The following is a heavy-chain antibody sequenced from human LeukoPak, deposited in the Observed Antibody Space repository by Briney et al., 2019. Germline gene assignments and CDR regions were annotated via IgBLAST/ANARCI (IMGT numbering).Heavy chain of an antibody. CDR1: GFPFSSYS. V-gene: IGHV3-7*03. Sequence: GGSLRLSCAASGFPFSSYSMTWVRQAPGKGLEWVANIKPDGTTKFYVDSVKGRFTIPRDNALNSLYLQMNSLRAEDTAIYYCARSIPYGTTWYGRSDYWGQGTLVTVSS. CDR3: ARSIPYGTTWYGRSDY. D-gene: IGHD6-13*01. CDR2: IKPDGTTK. J-gene: IGHJ4*02.